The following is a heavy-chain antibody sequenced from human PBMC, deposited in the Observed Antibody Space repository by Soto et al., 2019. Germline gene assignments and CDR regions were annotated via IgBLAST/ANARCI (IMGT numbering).Heavy chain of an antibody. D-gene: IGHD6-13*01. Sequence: PGGSLRLSCAASGFTFSSYGMHWVRQAPGKGLEWVAVISYDGSNKYYADSVKGRFTISRDNSKNTLYLQMNSLRAEDTAVYYCAKRGGESSSWPEIAYMDVWGKGTTVTVSS. V-gene: IGHV3-30*18. CDR2: ISYDGSNK. CDR1: GFTFSSYG. CDR3: AKRGGESSSWPEIAYMDV. J-gene: IGHJ6*03.